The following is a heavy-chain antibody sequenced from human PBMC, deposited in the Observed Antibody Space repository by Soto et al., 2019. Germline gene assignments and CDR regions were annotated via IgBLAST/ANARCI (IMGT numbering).Heavy chain of an antibody. CDR2: IYYAGNT. CDR3: ARHDAVAPLQNRTGV. J-gene: IGHJ6*02. Sequence: DTVIRIGTHPGGSVTGYFWSWSRQPPGQGLEWIGYIYYAGNTLYTPSLNNRVTISVDTSTNQFSLELSSVTAADTAVEYCARHDAVAPLQNRTGVCALGTT. D-gene: IGHD2-21*02. CDR1: GGSVTGYF. V-gene: IGHV4-59*02.